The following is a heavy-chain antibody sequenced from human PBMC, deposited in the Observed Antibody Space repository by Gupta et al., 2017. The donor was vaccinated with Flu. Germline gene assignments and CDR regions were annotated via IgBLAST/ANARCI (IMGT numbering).Heavy chain of an antibody. CDR1: GFNLGTYA. CDR3: AKDDYGGIAGGGTDGFHL. J-gene: IGHJ3*01. D-gene: IGHD6-13*01. Sequence: LEAGGPGVKPGGSLRLPCVAAGFNLGTYALILVRHSPGTGLNWVSVISNTGANTYYAESVKGRFTVSRDNSRDTLYLQMTILAAEDTAAYVCAKDDYGGIAGGGTDGFHLWGQGTTVTVSS. CDR2: ISNTGANT. V-gene: IGHV3-23*01.